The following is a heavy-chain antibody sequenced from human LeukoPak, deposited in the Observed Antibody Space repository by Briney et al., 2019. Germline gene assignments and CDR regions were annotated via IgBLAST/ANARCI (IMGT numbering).Heavy chain of an antibody. D-gene: IGHD6-13*01. Sequence: SETLSLTCTVSGGSISNYYWSWIRQPPGKGLEWIGYIYYSGSTNYNPSLKSRVTISVDTSKNQFSLKLSSVTAADTAVYYCARGWAAAGSFDYWGQGTLVTVSS. J-gene: IGHJ4*02. CDR3: ARGWAAAGSFDY. CDR2: IYYSGST. V-gene: IGHV4-59*01. CDR1: GGSISNYY.